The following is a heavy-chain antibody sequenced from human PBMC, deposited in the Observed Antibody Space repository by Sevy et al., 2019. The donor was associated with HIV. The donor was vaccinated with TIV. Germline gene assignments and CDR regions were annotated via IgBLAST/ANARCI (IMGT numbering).Heavy chain of an antibody. J-gene: IGHJ4*02. CDR2: INGKSGDT. CDR1: GYIFSDYH. Sequence: GSVKVSCKASGYIFSDYHIHWARQAPGQRLEWMGWINGKSGDTEYAEKFQGRVTMSRDTSISTAYMELTRLQSDDTAVYYCAKVGVGWSAFSDHWGQGTLVTVSS. V-gene: IGHV1-2*02. CDR3: AKVGVGWSAFSDH. D-gene: IGHD3-3*01.